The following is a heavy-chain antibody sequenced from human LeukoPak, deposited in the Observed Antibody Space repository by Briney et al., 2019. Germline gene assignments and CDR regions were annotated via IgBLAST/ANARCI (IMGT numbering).Heavy chain of an antibody. CDR1: GYTFTSYD. D-gene: IGHD3-16*02. V-gene: IGHV1-8*01. CDR2: MNPNSGST. Sequence: GASVKVSCKASGYTFTSYDINWVRQATGQGLEWMGWMNPNSGSTGYAQKFQGRVTMTRNTSISTAYMELSSLRSEDTAVYYCARVTFGGVVADFDYWGQGTLVTVSS. J-gene: IGHJ4*02. CDR3: ARVTFGGVVADFDY.